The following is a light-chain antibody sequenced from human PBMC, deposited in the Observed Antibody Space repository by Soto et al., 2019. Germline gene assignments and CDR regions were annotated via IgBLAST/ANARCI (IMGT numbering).Light chain of an antibody. J-gene: IGKJ1*01. Sequence: EIVMTQSPATLSVSPGERATLSSRASQSVGSNLAWYQQKPGQAPRLLIYHASTRAAGGPARFSGSGSGTEFTLTISSLQSEDFAVYYCHQYNNWPPGTFGQGTKVEIK. CDR2: HAS. V-gene: IGKV3-15*01. CDR3: HQYNNWPPGT. CDR1: QSVGSN.